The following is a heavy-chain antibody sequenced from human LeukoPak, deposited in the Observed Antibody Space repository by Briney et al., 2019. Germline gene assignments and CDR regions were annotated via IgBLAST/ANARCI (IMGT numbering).Heavy chain of an antibody. D-gene: IGHD6-19*01. CDR1: GDSFNGGY. Sequence: PSETLSLTCTVSGDSFNGGYWSWIRQPPGKGLESIGHISYSGHTNYNPSLKSRLTISLDTSKNQFSLKLYSMTSADTAVYCCAGPYRSRFDYRGQGILVAVSS. CDR2: ISYSGHT. V-gene: IGHV4-59*01. J-gene: IGHJ4*02. CDR3: AGPYRSRFDY.